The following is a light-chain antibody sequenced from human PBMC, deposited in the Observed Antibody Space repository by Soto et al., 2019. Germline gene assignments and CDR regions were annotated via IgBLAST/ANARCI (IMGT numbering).Light chain of an antibody. J-gene: IGLJ2*01. CDR1: SSNIGSNT. V-gene: IGLV1-44*01. CDR2: NNN. Sequence: QSVLTQPPSASGTPGQRVTISCSGSSSNIGSNTVNWYQQLPGTAPKLLIYNNNQRPSGVPDRMSGSKSGTSASLAISGLQSEDEADYYCVVWDDSMNGLVFGGGTKVTVL. CDR3: VVWDDSMNGLV.